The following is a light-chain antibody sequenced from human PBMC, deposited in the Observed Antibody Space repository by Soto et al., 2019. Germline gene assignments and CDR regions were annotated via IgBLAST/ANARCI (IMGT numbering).Light chain of an antibody. CDR3: QSSDSSLRVV. Sequence: QSVLTQPPSVSGAPGQRVTISCTGSSSSIGAGYDVYWYQQLPGTPPKLLIYGNSNRPSGGPHRFSGSKSGTSASLDITGVQSDDEDDYYCQSSDSSLRVVFGGGTKLTVL. J-gene: IGLJ3*02. CDR2: GNS. V-gene: IGLV1-40*01. CDR1: SSSIGAGYD.